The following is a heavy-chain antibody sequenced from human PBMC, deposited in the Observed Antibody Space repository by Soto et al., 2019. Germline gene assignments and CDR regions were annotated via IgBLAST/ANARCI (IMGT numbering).Heavy chain of an antibody. CDR1: GFTFSTHA. CDR2: IHGTRSII. Sequence: EVQLVESGGGLVQPGGTLRLSCAVSGFTFSTHAMNWVRQAPGKGLEWVAYIHGTRSIIYYADSVKGRFTISRDNAKNSLFLQMDSLRDEDTAVYYCARDARNADYDYWGQGTLVTVSS. V-gene: IGHV3-48*02. D-gene: IGHD3-16*01. CDR3: ARDARNADYDY. J-gene: IGHJ4*02.